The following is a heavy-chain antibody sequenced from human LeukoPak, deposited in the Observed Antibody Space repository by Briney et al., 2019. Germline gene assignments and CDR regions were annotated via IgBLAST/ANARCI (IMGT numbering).Heavy chain of an antibody. J-gene: IGHJ4*02. CDR1: GGTSSSYA. D-gene: IGHD2/OR15-2a*01. Sequence: ASVKVSCKASGGTSSSYAISWVRQAPGQGLEWMGGIIPIFGTANYAQKFQGRVTITADESTSTAYMELSSLRSEDTAVYYCARGRFLCHFDYWGQGTLVTVSS. CDR2: IIPIFGTA. V-gene: IGHV1-69*13. CDR3: ARGRFLCHFDY.